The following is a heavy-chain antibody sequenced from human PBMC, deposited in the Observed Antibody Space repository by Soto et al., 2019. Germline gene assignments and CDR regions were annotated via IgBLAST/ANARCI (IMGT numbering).Heavy chain of an antibody. Sequence: GGSLRLSCSASGFTFSSYAMHWVRQAPGKGLEYVSAISSNGGSTYYADSVKGRFTISRDNSKNTLYLQMSSLRAEDTAVYYCVKEIMGGVAGTDDYWGQGTLVTVSS. V-gene: IGHV3-64D*08. D-gene: IGHD6-19*01. CDR2: ISSNGGST. CDR1: GFTFSSYA. CDR3: VKEIMGGVAGTDDY. J-gene: IGHJ4*02.